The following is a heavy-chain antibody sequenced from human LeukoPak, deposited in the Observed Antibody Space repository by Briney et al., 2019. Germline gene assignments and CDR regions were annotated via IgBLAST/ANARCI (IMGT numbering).Heavy chain of an antibody. CDR1: GFTFSDYY. J-gene: IGHJ3*02. CDR2: ISSSGSTI. D-gene: IGHD2-2*01. V-gene: IGHV3-11*01. CDR3: ARDAVRAAIMGAFDI. Sequence: GGSLRLSCAASGFTFSDYYMSWIRQAPGKGLEWVSYISSSGSTIYYADSVKGRFTISRDNAKKSLYLQMNSLRAEDTAVYYCARDAVRAAIMGAFDIWGQGTMVTVSS.